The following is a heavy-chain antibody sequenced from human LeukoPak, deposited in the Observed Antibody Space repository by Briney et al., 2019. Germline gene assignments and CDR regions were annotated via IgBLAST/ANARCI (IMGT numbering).Heavy chain of an antibody. Sequence: SVKVSCKASGGTFSSYAISWVRQAPGQGLEWMGRIIPIFGTANYAQKFQGRVTITTDESTSTAYIELSSLRSEDTAVYYCAFKGSTEYDYVWGSYGTPFDYWGQGTLVTVSS. CDR2: IIPIFGTA. CDR3: AFKGSTEYDYVWGSYGTPFDY. CDR1: GGTFSSYA. J-gene: IGHJ4*02. D-gene: IGHD3-16*01. V-gene: IGHV1-69*05.